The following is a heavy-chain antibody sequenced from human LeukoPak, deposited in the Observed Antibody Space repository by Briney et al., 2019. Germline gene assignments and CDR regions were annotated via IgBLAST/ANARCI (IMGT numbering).Heavy chain of an antibody. Sequence: GESLKISCRTSGYIFSAYWIGWVRHMPGRGLGWMGIIYPSDSDIKYSPSFQGHVTISADKSINTAYPQWSSLKASDSAMYYCARQAYCSGDSCFSFPDPFDIWGQGTMVTVSS. V-gene: IGHV5-51*01. CDR2: IYPSDSDI. CDR3: ARQAYCSGDSCFSFPDPFDI. CDR1: GYIFSAYW. D-gene: IGHD2-15*01. J-gene: IGHJ3*02.